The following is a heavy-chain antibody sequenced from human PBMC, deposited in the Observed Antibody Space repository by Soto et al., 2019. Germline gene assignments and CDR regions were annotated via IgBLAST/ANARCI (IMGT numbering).Heavy chain of an antibody. V-gene: IGHV4-4*07. CDR1: GGSISNFY. D-gene: IGHD6-19*01. CDR2: IYSSGST. CDR3: ARDPSAGIAVAGVYYYPYGMDV. Sequence: QVQLQESGPGLVKPSETLSLTCTVSGGSISNFYWSWIRQPAGKGLEWIGRIYSSGSTNYNPSLKSRVTMSVDTSKNQFSLKLSSVTAADTAIYYCARDPSAGIAVAGVYYYPYGMDVWGQGTTVAVS. J-gene: IGHJ6*02.